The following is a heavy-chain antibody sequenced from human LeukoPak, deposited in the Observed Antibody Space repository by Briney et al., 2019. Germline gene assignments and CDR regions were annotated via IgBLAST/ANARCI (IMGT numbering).Heavy chain of an antibody. CDR3: AKDSLGSSSKNWFDP. Sequence: PGGSLRLSCAASGFTFSSYAMSWVRQAPGKGLEWVSAISGSGGSTYYADSVKGRFIISRDNSKNTLYLQMNSLRAEDTAVYYCAKDSLGSSSKNWFDPWGQGTLVTVSS. CDR1: GFTFSSYA. J-gene: IGHJ5*02. CDR2: ISGSGGST. V-gene: IGHV3-23*01. D-gene: IGHD6-13*01.